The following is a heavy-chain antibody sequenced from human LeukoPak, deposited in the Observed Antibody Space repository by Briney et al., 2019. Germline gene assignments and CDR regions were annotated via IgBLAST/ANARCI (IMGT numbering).Heavy chain of an antibody. CDR1: GYTFPSYF. V-gene: IGHV1-46*01. CDR3: ARSRDGYSSWFDP. J-gene: IGHJ5*02. CDR2: INPTGGST. D-gene: IGHD5-24*01. Sequence: ASVKVSCKASGYTFPSYFMHWVRQAPGQGLEWMGIINPTGGSTTYAQKFQGRVTITADESTSTAYMELSSLRSEDTAVYYCARSRDGYSSWFDPWGQGTLVTVSS.